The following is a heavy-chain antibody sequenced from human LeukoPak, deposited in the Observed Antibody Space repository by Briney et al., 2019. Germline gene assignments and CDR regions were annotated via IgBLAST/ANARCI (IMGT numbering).Heavy chain of an antibody. CDR2: LYNDGST. V-gene: IGHV3-66*01. D-gene: IGHD4-17*01. CDR1: GFSVRSNY. Sequence: GGTLRLSCAASGFSVRSNYMSWVRQAPGKGLEWVSVLYNDGSTYYADSVKGRFTISRDNSKNTLYLQMNSLRAEDTAVYYCARDSLLLNDYGDYGLFDYWGQGTLVTVSS. CDR3: ARDSLLLNDYGDYGLFDY. J-gene: IGHJ4*02.